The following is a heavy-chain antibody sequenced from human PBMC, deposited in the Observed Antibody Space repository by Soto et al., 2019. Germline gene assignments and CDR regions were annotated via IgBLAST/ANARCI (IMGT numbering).Heavy chain of an antibody. J-gene: IGHJ6*03. CDR3: ARHGYPYYYYMDV. D-gene: IGHD5-18*01. Sequence: SETLSLTCSVSGGSISSSGHYWGWIRQPPGKGLEWIGSIYYSGSTYYNPSLKSRVTISVDTSKNQFSLKLSSVTAADTAVYNCARHGYPYYYYMDVWGKGTTVTVSS. V-gene: IGHV4-39*01. CDR2: IYYSGST. CDR1: GGSISSSGHY.